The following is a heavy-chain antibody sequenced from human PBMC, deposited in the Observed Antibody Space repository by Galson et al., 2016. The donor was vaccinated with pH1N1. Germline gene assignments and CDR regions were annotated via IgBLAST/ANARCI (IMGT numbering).Heavy chain of an antibody. CDR3: TSLRFGHNWFDP. CDR2: IRGKRFGQTT. D-gene: IGHD3-10*01. J-gene: IGHJ5*02. CDR1: GLPFDDYY. V-gene: IGHV3-49*03. Sequence: SLRLSCAASGLPFDDYYFMWIRQAPDRGLEWVSFIRGKRFGQTTEHAASVKGRFSISRDDSKNTAYLQMNSLKVDDTAIYYCTSLRFGHNWFDPWGQGTLVTVSS.